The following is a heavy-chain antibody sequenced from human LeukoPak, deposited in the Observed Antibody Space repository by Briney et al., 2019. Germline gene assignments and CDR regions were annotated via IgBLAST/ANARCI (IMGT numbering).Heavy chain of an antibody. D-gene: IGHD2-21*02. J-gene: IGHJ6*02. CDR3: ASAVTEDSHHYYYGMDV. V-gene: IGHV1-58*02. Sequence: GTSVKVSCKASGFTFTSSAMQWVRQARGQRLEWIGWIVVGSGNTNYAQKFQERVTITRDMSTSTAYMELSSLRSEDTAVYYCASAVTEDSHHYYYGMDVWGQGTTVTVSS. CDR2: IVVGSGNT. CDR1: GFTFTSSA.